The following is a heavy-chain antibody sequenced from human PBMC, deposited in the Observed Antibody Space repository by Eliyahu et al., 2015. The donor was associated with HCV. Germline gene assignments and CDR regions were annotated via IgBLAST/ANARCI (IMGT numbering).Heavy chain of an antibody. CDR3: TTEAVAAAGTSFGDY. Sequence: EVQLVQSGGGLVKPGGSLRLSCAASGFXFSNXWMNWVRQAPGKGLGWVGRIRSKTDGGTTDYAAPVKGRFAISRDDSKTTLYLQMNSLKTEDTAVYYCTTEAVAAAGTSFGDYWGQGTLVTVSS. J-gene: IGHJ4*02. CDR1: GFXFSNXW. CDR2: IRSKTDGGTT. D-gene: IGHD6-13*01. V-gene: IGHV3-15*07.